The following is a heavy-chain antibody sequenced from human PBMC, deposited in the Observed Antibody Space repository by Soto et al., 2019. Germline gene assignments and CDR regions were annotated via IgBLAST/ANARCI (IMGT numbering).Heavy chain of an antibody. CDR1: GYTFTTSG. Sequence: GASVKVSCKASGYTFTTSGISWVRQAPGQGLEWMGWISTYNGDTNSAQKFQGRVTMTADTSMGTAYMELISLKSDDTAVYYCARQGSRPYYYYGLDVWGQGTTVTVSS. CDR3: ARQGSRPYYYYGLDV. D-gene: IGHD1-26*01. J-gene: IGHJ6*02. V-gene: IGHV1-18*01. CDR2: ISTYNGDT.